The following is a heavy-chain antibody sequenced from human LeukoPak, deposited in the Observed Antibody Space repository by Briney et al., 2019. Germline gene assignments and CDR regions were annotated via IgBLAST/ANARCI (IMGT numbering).Heavy chain of an antibody. Sequence: PGGSLTLSCVASGFTLSNVWMNWVRQAPGTGLEWVSFISSGGDYIYYADSVKGRFTISRDNAKNSLYLQMNSLRAEDTAVYYCARDLGIGGRAFDIWGQGTMVTVSS. CDR2: ISSGGDYI. CDR3: ARDLGIGGRAFDI. D-gene: IGHD1-14*01. CDR1: GFTLSNVW. V-gene: IGHV3-21*01. J-gene: IGHJ3*02.